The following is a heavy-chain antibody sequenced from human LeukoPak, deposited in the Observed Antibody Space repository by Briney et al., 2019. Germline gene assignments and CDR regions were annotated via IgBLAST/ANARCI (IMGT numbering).Heavy chain of an antibody. Sequence: SQTLSLPCTVSGRPHSSGSYYWTWIPQPAGKVLEWIGRIYTSGSTNYNPTLQRRVTISVDTSKNQFSLKLSSVTAADTAVYYCARVSSIVVVPAAIDLWGRGTLVTVSS. CDR3: ARVSSIVVVPAAIDL. CDR2: IYTSGST. CDR1: GRPHSSGSYY. J-gene: IGHJ2*01. V-gene: IGHV4-61*02. D-gene: IGHD2-2*01.